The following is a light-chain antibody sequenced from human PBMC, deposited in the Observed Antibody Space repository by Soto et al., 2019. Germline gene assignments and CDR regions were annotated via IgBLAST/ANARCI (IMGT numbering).Light chain of an antibody. Sequence: EIAVTQSPGTLSLSPEERATLSCRASQSVSSNYLAWYQQKPGQAPRPLIYGASSRATGIPDRFSGSGAGTDFTLTISRLESEDFAVYYCQQYGSSPWTFGQGTKVEIK. V-gene: IGKV3-20*01. J-gene: IGKJ1*01. CDR2: GAS. CDR3: QQYGSSPWT. CDR1: QSVSSNY.